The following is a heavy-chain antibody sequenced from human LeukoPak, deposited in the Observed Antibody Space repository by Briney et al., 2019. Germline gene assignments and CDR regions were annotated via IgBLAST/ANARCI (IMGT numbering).Heavy chain of an antibody. CDR2: IYYSGRT. V-gene: IGHV4-59*01. D-gene: IGHD5-18*01. J-gene: IGHJ4*02. CDR1: GGSFSGYY. CDR3: ARGQKYRNGYTVTELGSGYFDY. Sequence: SETLSLTCAVYGGSFSGYYWSWIRQPPGKGLEWIGYIYYSGRTDYNPSLKSRVTISVDTSKNQFSLTLSSVTAADTAVYYCARGQKYRNGYTVTELGSGYFDYWGQGTLVTVSS.